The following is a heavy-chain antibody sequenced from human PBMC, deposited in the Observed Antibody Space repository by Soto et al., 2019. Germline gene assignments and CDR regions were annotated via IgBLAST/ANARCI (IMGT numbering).Heavy chain of an antibody. V-gene: IGHV1-18*01. CDR1: GYTFISYG. D-gene: IGHD7-27*01. J-gene: IGHJ4*02. Sequence: QVQLVQSGAEVKKPGASVKVSCKASGYTFISYGFSWVRQAPGQGLEWMGWISAYNGHTDYPQKLQGRVTMTIDTSTSTAYMELRSLRSDDTAVYYCARDTGANNTPHTHDYWGPGTLVTVSS. CDR3: ARDTGANNTPHTHDY. CDR2: ISAYNGHT.